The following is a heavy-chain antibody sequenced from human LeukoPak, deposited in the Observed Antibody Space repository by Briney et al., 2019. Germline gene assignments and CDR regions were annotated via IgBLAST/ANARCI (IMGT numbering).Heavy chain of an antibody. D-gene: IGHD2-2*01. CDR1: GFTFSSFA. CDR3: ARVNCSSSSCSYYFDS. J-gene: IGHJ4*02. CDR2: IPPSGSST. V-gene: IGHV3-23*01. Sequence: GGSLRLSCAASGFTFSSFAMTWVRQAPAKGLEWVSSIPPSGSSTHYADSVKGRFTISRDNSKNTLSLQMNSLRAEDTAIYFCARVNCSSSSCSYYFDSWGQGTLVTVSS.